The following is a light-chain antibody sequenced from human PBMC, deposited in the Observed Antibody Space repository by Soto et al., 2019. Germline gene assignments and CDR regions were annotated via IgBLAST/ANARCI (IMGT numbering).Light chain of an antibody. CDR1: QDIRKY. V-gene: IGKV1-33*01. Sequence: DIQMTQSPSSLSASVGDRVTITCQASQDIRKYLNWYQQKPGRAPKLLIYGASNLETGVPSRFSGSGYGTDFIFTSSSLQPEDIATYYCQHYDNLPPFTFGPGTNVAIK. CDR3: QHYDNLPPFT. CDR2: GAS. J-gene: IGKJ3*01.